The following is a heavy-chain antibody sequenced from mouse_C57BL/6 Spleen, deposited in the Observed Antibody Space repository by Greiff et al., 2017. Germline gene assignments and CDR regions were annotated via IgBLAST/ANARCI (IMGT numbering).Heavy chain of an antibody. Sequence: EVMLVESGGGLVKPGGSLKLSCAASGFTFSDYGMHWVRQAPEKGLEWVAYISSGSSTIYYADTVKGRFTISRDNAKNTLFLQMTSLRSEDTAMYYCARVLLWYAMDYWGQGTSVTVSS. V-gene: IGHV5-17*01. CDR2: ISSGSSTI. J-gene: IGHJ4*01. CDR1: GFTFSDYG. CDR3: ARVLLWYAMDY. D-gene: IGHD2-1*01.